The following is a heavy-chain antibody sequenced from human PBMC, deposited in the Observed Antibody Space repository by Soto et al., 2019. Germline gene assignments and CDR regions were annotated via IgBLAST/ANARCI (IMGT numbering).Heavy chain of an antibody. CDR2: FDPEDGET. V-gene: IGHV1-24*01. Sequence: QVQLVQSGAEVKKPGASVKVSCKVSGYTLTELSMHWVRQAPGKGLEWMGGFDPEDGETIYAQKYQGRVTMTEDTSTDTAYIELSSLRSEDTAVYYCATGPKGRWYSSGWAIDYWGQGTLVTVSS. CDR3: ATGPKGRWYSSGWAIDY. J-gene: IGHJ4*02. D-gene: IGHD6-19*01. CDR1: GYTLTELS.